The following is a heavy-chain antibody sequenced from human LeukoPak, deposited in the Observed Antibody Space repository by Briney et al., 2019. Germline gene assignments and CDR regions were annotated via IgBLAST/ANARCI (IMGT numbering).Heavy chain of an antibody. J-gene: IGHJ4*02. CDR1: GYTFTSYD. V-gene: IGHV1-8*01. CDR3: ARGSSGWYGQRFDY. D-gene: IGHD6-19*01. Sequence: GASAKVSCKASGYTFTSYDINWVRQATGQGLEWMGWVNPNSGNTGYAQKFQGRVTMTRNTSISTAYMELSSLRSEDTAVYYCARGSSGWYGQRFDYWGQGTLVTVSS. CDR2: VNPNSGNT.